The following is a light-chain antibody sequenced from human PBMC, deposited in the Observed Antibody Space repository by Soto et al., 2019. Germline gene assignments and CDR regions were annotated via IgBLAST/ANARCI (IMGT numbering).Light chain of an antibody. CDR1: AGAVTSAYY. V-gene: IGLV7-43*01. J-gene: IGLJ2*01. Sequence: QAVVTQEPSLIVSPGGTVTLTCASSAGAVTSAYYPNWFQQIPGQAPRALIYSTNNKHPWTPARFSGSLLGGKAALTLSGAQPEDEADYYCLLYYGGAQVLFGGGTKLTVL. CDR2: STN. CDR3: LLYYGGAQVL.